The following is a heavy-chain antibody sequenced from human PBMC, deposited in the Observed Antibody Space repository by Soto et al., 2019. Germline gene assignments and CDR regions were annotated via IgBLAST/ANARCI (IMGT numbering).Heavy chain of an antibody. Sequence: GESLKISCAASGFTFSSYWMSWVRQAPGKGLEWVANIKQDGSEKYYVDSVKGRFTISRDNAKNSLYLQMNSLRAEDTAVYYCARDHGNYYDSSGYSHDAFDIWGQGTMVTVSS. D-gene: IGHD3-22*01. CDR1: GFTFSSYW. CDR3: ARDHGNYYDSSGYSHDAFDI. J-gene: IGHJ3*02. V-gene: IGHV3-7*01. CDR2: IKQDGSEK.